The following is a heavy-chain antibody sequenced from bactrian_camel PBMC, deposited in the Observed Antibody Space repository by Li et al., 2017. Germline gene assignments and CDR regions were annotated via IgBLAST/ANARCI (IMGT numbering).Heavy chain of an antibody. Sequence: HVQLVESGGESVQAGGSLRLSCVASGATQDIGCMGWFRQVPGLEREGIGSIDSDGITTYADSLKARFTISRDNAKSTLYLQMNNLKPEDTAMYFCAADLLLMRPLDPSEYKYWGQGTQVTVSS. J-gene: IGHJ4*01. CDR1: GATQDIGC. CDR3: AADLLLMRPLDPSEYKY. CDR2: IDSDGIT. V-gene: IGHV3S53*01. D-gene: IGHD1*01.